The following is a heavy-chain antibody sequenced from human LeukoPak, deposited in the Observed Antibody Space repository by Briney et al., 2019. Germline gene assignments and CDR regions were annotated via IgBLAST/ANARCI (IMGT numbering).Heavy chain of an antibody. CDR2: ISAYNGNT. CDR3: ARTYYYDSSGYYFGFWNIYYFDY. V-gene: IGHV1-18*01. Sequence: GASVKVSCKASGYTFTSYGISWVRQAPGQGLEWMGWISAYNGNTNYAQKLQGRVTMTTDTSTSTAYMELRSLRSDDTAVYYCARTYYYDSSGYYFGFWNIYYFDYWGQGTLVTVSS. D-gene: IGHD3-22*01. CDR1: GYTFTSYG. J-gene: IGHJ4*02.